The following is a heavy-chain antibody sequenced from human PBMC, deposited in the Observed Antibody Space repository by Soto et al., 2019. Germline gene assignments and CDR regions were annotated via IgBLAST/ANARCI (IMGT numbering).Heavy chain of an antibody. CDR3: AVAVARPTAIGY. CDR1: GFTFSSNY. Sequence: GVSLRLSCAASGFTFSSNYMSWVRQAPGKGLEWVSVIYSGGSTYYADSVKGRFTISRDNAKSTLYLQMNSLRAEDTAVYYCAVAVARPTAIGYWGQGTLVTVSS. D-gene: IGHD6-19*01. J-gene: IGHJ4*02. CDR2: IYSGGST. V-gene: IGHV3-66*01.